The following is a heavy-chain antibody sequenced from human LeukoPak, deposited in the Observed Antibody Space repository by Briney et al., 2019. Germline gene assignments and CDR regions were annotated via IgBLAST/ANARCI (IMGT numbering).Heavy chain of an antibody. CDR3: AVIRNYYYYYGMDV. CDR1: GGSISSSSYY. V-gene: IGHV4-39*01. CDR2: IYYSGST. J-gene: IGHJ6*02. Sequence: PSETLSLTCTVSGGSISSSSYYWGWIRQPPGKGLEWIGSIYYSGSTYYNPSLKSRVTISVGTSKNQFSLKLSSVTAADTAVYYCAVIRNYYYYYGMDVWGQGTTVTVSS. D-gene: IGHD3-10*01.